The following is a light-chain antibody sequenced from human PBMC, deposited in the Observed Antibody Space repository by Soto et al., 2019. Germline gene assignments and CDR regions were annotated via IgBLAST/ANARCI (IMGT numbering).Light chain of an antibody. V-gene: IGKV3-11*01. J-gene: IGKJ1*01. CDR3: QQYNSWPQT. Sequence: EIVLIQSPATLCLSPGERGSLXCRASQSRGSYLAWYQHKAGQARRLLISDASNRANGIPARFSGSGSATAFTLTISSLQSEDFGVYYCQQYNSWPQTFGQGTKVDIK. CDR2: DAS. CDR1: QSRGSY.